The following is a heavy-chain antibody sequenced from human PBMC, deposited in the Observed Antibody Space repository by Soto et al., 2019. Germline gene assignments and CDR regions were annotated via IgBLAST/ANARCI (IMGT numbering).Heavy chain of an antibody. D-gene: IGHD5-18*01. Sequence: QVQLVQSGAEVKKPGSSVKVACQASVGTFSSYAISWVRQSPGQGLEWMGGIIPIFGTADYAQKFQGRVTITADESTSTAYMELSSLRSDDTAVYYCASHGYSYGYLFDYWGQGTLVTVSS. J-gene: IGHJ4*02. V-gene: IGHV1-69*12. CDR3: ASHGYSYGYLFDY. CDR2: IIPIFGTA. CDR1: VGTFSSYA.